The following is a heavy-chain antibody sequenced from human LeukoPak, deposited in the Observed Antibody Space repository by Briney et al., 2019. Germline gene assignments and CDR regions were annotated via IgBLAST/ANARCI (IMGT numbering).Heavy chain of an antibody. CDR1: GFTFSAHY. J-gene: IGHJ4*02. CDR3: AKAFCSEKQCTLDS. CDR2: IREKVNSYTT. Sequence: GGSLRLSCAASGFTFSAHYMDWVRQAPGKGLEWVGRIREKVNSYTTVYAASVKGRFTISRDDSTNSVLLQMNSLKTEDTAVYYCAKAFCSEKQCTLDSWGQGTLVSVSS. D-gene: IGHD3-3*01. V-gene: IGHV3-72*01.